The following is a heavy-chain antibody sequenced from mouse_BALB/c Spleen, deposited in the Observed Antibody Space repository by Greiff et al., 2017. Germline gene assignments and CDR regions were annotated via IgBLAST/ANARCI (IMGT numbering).Heavy chain of an antibody. Sequence: EVMLVESGPSLVKPSQTLSLTCSVTGDSITSGYWNWIRKFPGNKLEYMGYISYSGSTYYNPSLKSRISITRDTSKNQYYLQLNSVTTEDTATYYCARLDGYENAMDYWGQGTSVTVSS. CDR1: GDSITSGY. J-gene: IGHJ4*01. CDR2: ISYSGST. V-gene: IGHV3-8*02. CDR3: ARLDGYENAMDY. D-gene: IGHD2-2*01.